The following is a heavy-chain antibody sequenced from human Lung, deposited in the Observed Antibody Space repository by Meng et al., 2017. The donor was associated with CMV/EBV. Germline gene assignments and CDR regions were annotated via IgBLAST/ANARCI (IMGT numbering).Heavy chain of an antibody. CDR3: ATETFHDFGSGYVPFDY. V-gene: IGHV3-74*01. CDR1: GFTSSKSW. J-gene: IGHJ4*02. D-gene: IGHD3-3*01. Sequence: GEAXKTSXAASGFTSSKSWIHWVRQAPGKGLVWVSRINDDGSSTTYADSVKGRFTVSRDNAKDTLYLQMSSLRAEDTAVYYCATETFHDFGSGYVPFDYWGQGTLVTVSS. CDR2: INDDGSST.